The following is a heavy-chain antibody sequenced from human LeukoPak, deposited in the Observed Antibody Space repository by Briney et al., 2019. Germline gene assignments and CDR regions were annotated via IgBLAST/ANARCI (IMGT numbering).Heavy chain of an antibody. CDR1: GGSISGYY. CDR3: ARLITGTTTAFDI. D-gene: IGHD1-7*01. Sequence: PSETLSLTCSVSGGSISGYYWTWIRQPAGKGLEWIGRVYTSGSTHYHPSLKTRLTMSVDTSKNQFSLKLSSVTAADTAVYYCARLITGTTTAFDIWGQGTMVTVSS. J-gene: IGHJ3*02. CDR2: VYTSGST. V-gene: IGHV4-4*07.